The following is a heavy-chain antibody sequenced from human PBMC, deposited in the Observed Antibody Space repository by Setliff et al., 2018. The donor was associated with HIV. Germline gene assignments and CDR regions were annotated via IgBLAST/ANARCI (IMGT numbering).Heavy chain of an antibody. D-gene: IGHD3-22*01. CDR1: GFTFGDYA. V-gene: IGHV3-49*04. CDR3: TRATPTLSDYYDSSGYLGGDY. CDR2: IRSKAYGGTT. Sequence: PGGSLRLSCTASGFTFGDYAMSWVRQAPGKGLEWVGFIRSKAYGGTTEYATSVKGRFTISRDDSKSIAYLQMNSLKTEDTAVYYCTRATPTLSDYYDSSGYLGGDYWGQGTLVTVSS. J-gene: IGHJ4*02.